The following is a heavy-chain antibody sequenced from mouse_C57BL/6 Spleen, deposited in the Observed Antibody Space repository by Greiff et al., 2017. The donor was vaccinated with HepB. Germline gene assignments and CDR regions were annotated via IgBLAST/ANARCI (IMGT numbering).Heavy chain of an antibody. CDR3: ARDYYGSSYNFDY. J-gene: IGHJ2*01. D-gene: IGHD1-1*01. CDR1: GYTFTSYW. V-gene: IGHV1-7*01. CDR2: INPSSGDT. Sequence: LVESGAELAKPGASVKLSCKASGYTFTSYWMHWVKQRPGQGLEWIGYINPSSGDTKYNQKFKDKATLTADKASSTAYMQLISLTYEDSAVYYCARDYYGSSYNFDYWGQGTTLTVSS.